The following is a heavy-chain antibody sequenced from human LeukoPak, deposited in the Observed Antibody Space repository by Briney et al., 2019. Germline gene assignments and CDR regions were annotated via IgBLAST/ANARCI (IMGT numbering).Heavy chain of an antibody. CDR3: AGGSYYDSSGYHPKFDY. V-gene: IGHV4-39*07. CDR1: GGPISSSSYY. Sequence: SETLSLTCTVSGGPISSSSYYWGWIRQPPGKGLEWIGSIYYSGSTYYNPSLKSRVTISVSTSKNQFSLKLSSVTAADTPVYYCAGGSYYDSSGYHPKFDYWGQGTLVTVSS. CDR2: IYYSGST. J-gene: IGHJ4*02. D-gene: IGHD3-22*01.